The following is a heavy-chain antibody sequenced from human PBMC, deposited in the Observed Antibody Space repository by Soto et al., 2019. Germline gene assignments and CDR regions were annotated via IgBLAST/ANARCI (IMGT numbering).Heavy chain of an antibody. Sequence: QVQLVQSGAEVKKPGASVKVSCKASGYTFTSYYMHWVRQAPGQGLEWMGIINPSGGSTSYAQKFQGRVTMTRDTCTSTGYMELSSLRSEDTAVYYCASSGWTYYFDYWGQGTLVTVSS. V-gene: IGHV1-46*01. D-gene: IGHD6-19*01. CDR3: ASSGWTYYFDY. CDR1: GYTFTSYY. J-gene: IGHJ4*02. CDR2: INPSGGST.